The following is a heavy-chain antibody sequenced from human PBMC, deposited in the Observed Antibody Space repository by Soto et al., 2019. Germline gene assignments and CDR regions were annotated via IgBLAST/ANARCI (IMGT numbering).Heavy chain of an antibody. CDR3: ARDSNQGRSAYYKGFDY. Sequence: PSETLSLTCTVSGGSISSYYWSWIRQPPGKGLEWIGYIYYSGSTNYNPSLKSRVTISVDTSKNQFSLKLSSVTAADTAVYYCARDSNQGRSAYYKGFDYWGQGTLVTVSS. V-gene: IGHV4-59*01. CDR1: GGSISSYY. CDR2: IYYSGST. J-gene: IGHJ4*02. D-gene: IGHD3-3*01.